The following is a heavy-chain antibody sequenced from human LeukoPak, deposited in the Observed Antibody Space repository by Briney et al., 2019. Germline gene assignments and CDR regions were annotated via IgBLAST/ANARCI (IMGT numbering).Heavy chain of an antibody. V-gene: IGHV3-21*01. CDR2: ISSSSSYI. CDR1: GFTFSSYS. J-gene: IGHJ4*02. Sequence: GSLRLSCAASGFTFSSYSMNWVRQAPGKGLEWVSSISSSSSYIYYADSVKGRFTISRDNAKNSLYLQMNSLRAEDTAVYYCATTTIFGVVIIDYFDYWGQXTLVTVSS. CDR3: ATTTIFGVVIIDYFDY. D-gene: IGHD3-3*01.